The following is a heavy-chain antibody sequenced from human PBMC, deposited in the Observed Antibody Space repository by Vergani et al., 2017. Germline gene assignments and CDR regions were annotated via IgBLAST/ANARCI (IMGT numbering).Heavy chain of an antibody. Sequence: EVQLLESGGGLVQPGGSLRLSCAASGFPFSSYAMSWVRQAPGKGLEWVSAISGSGGSTYYADSVKGRFTISRDNSKNTLYLQMNSLRAEDTAVYYCVYCGGDCSDAFDIWGQGTMVTVSS. CDR1: GFPFSSYA. V-gene: IGHV3-23*01. J-gene: IGHJ3*02. CDR2: ISGSGGST. D-gene: IGHD2-21*02. CDR3: VYCGGDCSDAFDI.